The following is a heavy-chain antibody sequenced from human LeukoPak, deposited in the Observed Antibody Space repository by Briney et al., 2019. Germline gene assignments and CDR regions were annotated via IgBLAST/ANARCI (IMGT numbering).Heavy chain of an antibody. CDR2: IYYSGGT. CDR3: ARAREYYDSSGYRDYYYYYMDV. D-gene: IGHD3-22*01. V-gene: IGHV4-59*12. Sequence: SETLSLTCTVSGGSISSYYWSWIRQPPGKGLEWIGYIYYSGGTNYNPSLKSRVTISVDTSKNQFSLKLSSVTAADTAVYYCARAREYYDSSGYRDYYYYYMDVWGKGTTVTVSS. J-gene: IGHJ6*03. CDR1: GGSISSYY.